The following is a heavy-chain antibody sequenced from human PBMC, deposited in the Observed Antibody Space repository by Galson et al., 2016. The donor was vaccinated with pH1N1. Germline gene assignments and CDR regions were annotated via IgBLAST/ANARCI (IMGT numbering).Heavy chain of an antibody. CDR2: ISYDGSNK. CDR1: GFTFNKYG. CDR3: AKVVRGSSWPSFDY. J-gene: IGHJ4*02. V-gene: IGHV3-30*18. Sequence: SLRLSCAASGFTFNKYGMHWVRQAPGKGLEWVAVISYDGSNKYYADSVKGRFTISRDDSKNMLYLQMNSLRAEDTAVYYRAKVVRGSSWPSFDYWGQGTLVTVSS. D-gene: IGHD6-13*01.